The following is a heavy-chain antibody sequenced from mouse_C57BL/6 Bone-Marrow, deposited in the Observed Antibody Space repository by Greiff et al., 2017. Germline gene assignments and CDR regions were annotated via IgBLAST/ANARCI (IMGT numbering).Heavy chain of an antibody. J-gene: IGHJ4*01. V-gene: IGHV1-63*01. Sequence: QVQLQQPGAELVRPGTSVKMSCKASGYTFTSYWIGWAKQRPGHGLEWIGDIYPGGGYTNYNEKFKGKATLTADKSSSPAYMQIRSLTSEDSCNCDCARDYGNYAMDDWGQGTSVTVSS. D-gene: IGHD1-1*01. CDR2: IYPGGGYT. CDR3: ARDYGNYAMDD. CDR1: GYTFTSYW.